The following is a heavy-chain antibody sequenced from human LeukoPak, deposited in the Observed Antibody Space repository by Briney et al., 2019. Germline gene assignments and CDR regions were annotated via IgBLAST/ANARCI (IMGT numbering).Heavy chain of an antibody. CDR2: IYYSGST. CDR1: GGSISSGDYY. CDR3: ARVSGYYYERGAFDI. V-gene: IGHV4-30-4*08. Sequence: SETLSLTCTVSGGSISSGDYYWSWIRQPPGKGLEWIGYIYYSGSTYYNPSLKSRVTISVDTSKNQFSLKLSSVTAADTAVYYCARVSGYYYERGAFDIWGQGTMVTVSS. D-gene: IGHD3-22*01. J-gene: IGHJ3*02.